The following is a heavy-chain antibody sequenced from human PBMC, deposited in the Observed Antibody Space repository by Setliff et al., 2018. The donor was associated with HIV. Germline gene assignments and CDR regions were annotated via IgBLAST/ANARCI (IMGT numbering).Heavy chain of an antibody. V-gene: IGHV4-4*07. Sequence: SETLSLTCTVSGGSISNYYWSWIRQPAEKGLEWIGRIYSSGRTNYNPSLKSRVTMSLDTSKNQFSLKLSSVTAADTAFYYCAKPYYDISGYYFYYFDYWGQGTLVTVSS. CDR3: AKPYYDISGYYFYYFDY. D-gene: IGHD3-22*01. CDR1: GGSISNYY. CDR2: IYSSGRT. J-gene: IGHJ4*02.